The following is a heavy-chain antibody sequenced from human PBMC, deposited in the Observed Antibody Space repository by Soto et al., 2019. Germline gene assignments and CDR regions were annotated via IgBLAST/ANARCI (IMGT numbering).Heavy chain of an antibody. CDR3: AHGEYSSDGWCFFGY. V-gene: IGHV2-5*02. J-gene: IGHJ4*02. Sequence: ASVRKRGQATLALRLTCTLSGFSINARRARVGCIRPPPGKALEWLALIYWDDGKRYSSSLKNRLTVTKDTLKNQVVLTMTNMDPADTGTSSSAHGEYSSDGWCFFGYWEQRPLGTVHS. CDR2: IYWDDGK. CDR1: GFSINARRAR. D-gene: IGHD5-18*01.